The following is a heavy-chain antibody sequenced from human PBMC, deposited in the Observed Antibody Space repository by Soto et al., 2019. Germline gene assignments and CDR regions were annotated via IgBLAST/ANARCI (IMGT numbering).Heavy chain of an antibody. Sequence: GGSLRLSCAASGFTFSSYSMNWVRQAPGKGLEWVSYISSSSSTIYYADSVKGRFTISRDNAKNSLYLQMNSLRAEDTAVYYCARERVGANLDYWGQGTLVTVSS. V-gene: IGHV3-48*01. CDR1: GFTFSSYS. D-gene: IGHD1-26*01. CDR2: ISSSSSTI. CDR3: ARERVGANLDY. J-gene: IGHJ4*02.